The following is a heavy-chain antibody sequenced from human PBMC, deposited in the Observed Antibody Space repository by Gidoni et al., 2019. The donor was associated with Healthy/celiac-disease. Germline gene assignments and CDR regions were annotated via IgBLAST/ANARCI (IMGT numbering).Heavy chain of an antibody. V-gene: IGHV3-9*01. CDR2: ISWNSGSI. J-gene: IGHJ4*02. CDR1: GFTFDDYA. Sequence: EVQLVESGGGLVQPGRSLRLSCAASGFTFDDYAMHWFRQTPGKGLEWVSGISWNSGSIGYADSVKGRFTISRDNAKNSLYLQMNSLRAEDTAFYYCSKDIPIVAAVYWGQGTLVTVSS. D-gene: IGHD5-12*01. CDR3: SKDIPIVAAVY.